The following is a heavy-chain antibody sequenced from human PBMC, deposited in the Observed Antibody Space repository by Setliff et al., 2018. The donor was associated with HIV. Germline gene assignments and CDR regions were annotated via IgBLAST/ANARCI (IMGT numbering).Heavy chain of an antibody. CDR3: ARDDYANTDLDF. J-gene: IGHJ4*02. D-gene: IGHD4-17*01. CDR1: GYTFTSHA. V-gene: IGHV7-4-1*01. CDR2: INTDSGTP. Sequence: ASVKVSCKASGYTFTSHAMSWVRQAPGQGLEWMGWINTDSGTPTYAQAFTGRSVFSSDTSVRTAYLQIVGLKTEDTAVYFCARDDYANTDLDFWGPGTLVTVSS.